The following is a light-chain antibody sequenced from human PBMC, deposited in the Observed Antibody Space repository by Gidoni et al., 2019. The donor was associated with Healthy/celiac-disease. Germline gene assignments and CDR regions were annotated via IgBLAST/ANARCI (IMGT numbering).Light chain of an antibody. V-gene: IGKV1-33*01. CDR2: DAS. J-gene: IGKJ4*01. CDR1: QDSSNY. CDR3: QQYDNLPYT. Sequence: IQMTPSPSSLSASVGDRVTITCQASQDSSNYLHWYQQKPGKAPKLLIYDASNLETGVPSRFSGSGSGTDFTFTISSLQPEDIATYYCQQYDNLPYTFGGXTKVEIK.